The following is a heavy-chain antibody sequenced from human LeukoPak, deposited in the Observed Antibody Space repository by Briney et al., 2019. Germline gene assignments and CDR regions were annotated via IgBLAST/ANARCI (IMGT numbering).Heavy chain of an antibody. J-gene: IGHJ4*02. D-gene: IGHD6-19*01. CDR2: IDPSDSYT. Sequence: GETLKISCKGSGYSFTSYWISWVRQMPGKGLEWMGRIDPSDSYTNYSPSFQGHVTISADKSINTAYLQWSSLKASDTAMYYCARIPYSSGWYYFDYWGQGTLVTVSS. CDR3: ARIPYSSGWYYFDY. V-gene: IGHV5-10-1*01. CDR1: GYSFTSYW.